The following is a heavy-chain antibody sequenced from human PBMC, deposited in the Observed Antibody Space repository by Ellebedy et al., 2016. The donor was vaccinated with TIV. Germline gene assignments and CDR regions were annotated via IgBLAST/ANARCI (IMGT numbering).Heavy chain of an antibody. V-gene: IGHV4-39*07. D-gene: IGHD1-14*01. CDR2: IYYSGST. CDR3: ARGGRNYFAQY. Sequence: MPSETLSLTCTVSGGSISSSTYYWGWIRQSPGKGLEWIGNIYYSGSTYYNPSLKSRVTISLDTSKNQFSLKLSSVTAADTAMYYCARGGRNYFAQYWGPGSLVIVSS. CDR1: GGSISSSTYY. J-gene: IGHJ4*02.